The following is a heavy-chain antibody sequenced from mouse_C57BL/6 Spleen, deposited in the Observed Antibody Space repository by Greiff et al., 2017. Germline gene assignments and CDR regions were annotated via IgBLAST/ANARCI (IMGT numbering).Heavy chain of an antibody. Sequence: VQLQQSGPELVKPGASVKISCKASGYAFSSSWMNWVKQRPGKGLEWIGRIYPGDGDTNYNGKFKGKATLTADKSSSTAYMQHSSLTSADSAVYFCGRGDGYLSYAMDYWGQGTSVTVSS. V-gene: IGHV1-82*01. D-gene: IGHD2-3*01. CDR1: GYAFSSSW. CDR2: IYPGDGDT. J-gene: IGHJ4*01. CDR3: GRGDGYLSYAMDY.